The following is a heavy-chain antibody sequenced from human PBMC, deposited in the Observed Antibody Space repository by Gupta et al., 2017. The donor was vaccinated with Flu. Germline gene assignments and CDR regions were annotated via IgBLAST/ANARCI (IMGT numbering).Heavy chain of an antibody. V-gene: IGHV1-24*01. D-gene: IGHD6-13*01. Sequence: MGGFDPEDGETIYAQKFQGRVTMTEDTSTDTAYMELSSLRSEDTAVYYCATDKPGIAAAGTVGGYFQHWGQGTLVTVSS. J-gene: IGHJ1*01. CDR3: ATDKPGIAAAGTVGGYFQH. CDR2: FDPEDGET.